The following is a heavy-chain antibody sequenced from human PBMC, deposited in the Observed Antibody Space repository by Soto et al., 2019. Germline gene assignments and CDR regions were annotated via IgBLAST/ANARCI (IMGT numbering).Heavy chain of an antibody. CDR2: VSNDGSNK. V-gene: IGHV3-30*18. Sequence: QVQLVESGGGVVQPGRSLRLSCAASGFTFSSYVMHWVRQAPGKGLEWVAVVSNDGSNKDYADSVKGRFTISIDNSKNTLYLQMNSLRAEDTAVYYCAKVLLTYTSGWYHPHFDYWGQGTLVTVSS. J-gene: IGHJ4*02. CDR1: GFTFSSYV. CDR3: AKVLLTYTSGWYHPHFDY. D-gene: IGHD6-19*01.